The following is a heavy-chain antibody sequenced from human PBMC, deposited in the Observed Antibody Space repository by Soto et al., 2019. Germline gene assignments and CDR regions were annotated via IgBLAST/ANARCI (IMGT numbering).Heavy chain of an antibody. D-gene: IGHD2-2*01. J-gene: IGHJ6*02. Sequence: QVQLVESGGGVVQPGRSLRLSCAASGFTLSRYGMHWVRQAPGKGLEWVAVISFEGNTQYYADSVKGRFTISRDNSKDTRSLQIHSLRPEDTAVYYCARGAEYQLLSRDYFYGMDVWGQGTTVSVSS. CDR3: ARGAEYQLLSRDYFYGMDV. CDR1: GFTLSRYG. CDR2: ISFEGNTQ. V-gene: IGHV3-30*05.